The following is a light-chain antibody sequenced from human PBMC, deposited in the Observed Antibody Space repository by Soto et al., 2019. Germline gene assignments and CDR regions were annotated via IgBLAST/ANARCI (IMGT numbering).Light chain of an antibody. CDR1: TSDVGGFDY. V-gene: IGLV2-14*03. CDR2: DVS. Sequence: QSVLTQPASMSGSPGQSITVSCTGTTSDVGGFDYVSWYQQHPGKAPKLMIFDVSNRPSGVSDRFSGSKSGNTASLTISGLQAEDEADYYCSSYTTTGTQVFGTGTKLTVL. CDR3: SSYTTTGTQV. J-gene: IGLJ1*01.